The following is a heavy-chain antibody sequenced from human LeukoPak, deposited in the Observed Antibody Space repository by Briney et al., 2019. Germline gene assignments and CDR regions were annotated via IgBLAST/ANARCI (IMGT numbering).Heavy chain of an antibody. V-gene: IGHV3-33*01. CDR2: IWYDGNNK. J-gene: IGHJ4*02. Sequence: GTSLRLSCAASGFAFSGYGMHWVRQAPGKGLEWVAVIWYDGNNKYYEDSVKGRFTISRDNFKNTLYLQMNSLRAEDTAVYYCARDCRFGSTTCHDYWGQGTLVTVSS. D-gene: IGHD2-2*01. CDR3: ARDCRFGSTTCHDY. CDR1: GFAFSGYG.